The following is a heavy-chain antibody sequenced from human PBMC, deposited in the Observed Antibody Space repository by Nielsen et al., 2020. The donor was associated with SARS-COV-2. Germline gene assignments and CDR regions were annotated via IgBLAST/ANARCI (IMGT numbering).Heavy chain of an antibody. CDR3: ASYYGGANQH. D-gene: IGHD4-23*01. CDR2: ISSNGGST. Sequence: GGSLRLSCAASGFTFSSYAMHWVRQAPGKGLEYVSAISSNGGSTYYANSVKGRFTISRDNSKNTLYLQMNSLRAEDAAVYYCASYYGGANQHWGQGTLVTVSS. J-gene: IGHJ1*01. CDR1: GFTFSSYA. V-gene: IGHV3-64*01.